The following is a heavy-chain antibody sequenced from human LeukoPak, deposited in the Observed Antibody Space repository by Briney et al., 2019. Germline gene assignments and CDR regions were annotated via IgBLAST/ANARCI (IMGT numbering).Heavy chain of an antibody. Sequence: TSETLSLTCTVSGGSISSYYWSWVRQHAGKGLEWLGRIYTSGSTNYNPSLKSLVTMSVDTSKNQFSLKLNSVTAADTAVYYCARDYDVLTAYPPTQLFDPWGQGTLVTVSS. J-gene: IGHJ5*02. CDR1: GGSISSYY. V-gene: IGHV4-4*07. CDR3: ARDYDVLTAYPPTQLFDP. CDR2: IYTSGST. D-gene: IGHD3-9*01.